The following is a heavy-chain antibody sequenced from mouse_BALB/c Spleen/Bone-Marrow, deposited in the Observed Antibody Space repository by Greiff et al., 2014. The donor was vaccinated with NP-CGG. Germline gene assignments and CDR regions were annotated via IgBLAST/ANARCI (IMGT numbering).Heavy chain of an antibody. Sequence: VQLKESEGGLVKPGGSLKLSCAASGFNFKSYYMSWVRQSPEKRLEWVAESRSGATYAYYPDPATGRCTISRDNAKTTQYLEMSSLRLEATAMDYCAREGYDGQMDDWGQGTSVTVSS. D-gene: IGHD2-2*01. CDR2: SRSGATYA. V-gene: IGHV5-9-4*01. CDR1: GFNFKSYY. J-gene: IGHJ4*01. CDR3: AREGYDGQMDD.